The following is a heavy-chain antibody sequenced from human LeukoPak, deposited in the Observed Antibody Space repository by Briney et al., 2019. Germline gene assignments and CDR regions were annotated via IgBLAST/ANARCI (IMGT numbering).Heavy chain of an antibody. J-gene: IGHJ4*02. CDR2: ISSSSSDT. V-gene: IGHV3-11*06. CDR1: GFTFSDSY. Sequence: GGSLRLSCAASGFTFSDSYMRWIRQPPGRGREWVSYISSSSSDTNYADSVKGRFTISRDNAKNSLYLQMNSLIAADTAVYYCARGSRTIELGDDYWGQGTLVTVSS. D-gene: IGHD5-24*01. CDR3: ARGSRTIELGDDY.